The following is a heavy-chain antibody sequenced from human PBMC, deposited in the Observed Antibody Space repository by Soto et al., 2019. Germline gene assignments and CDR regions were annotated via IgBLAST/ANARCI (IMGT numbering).Heavy chain of an antibody. J-gene: IGHJ5*02. Sequence: QVQLVQSGAEVKKPGASVNVSCKTSGYSFSNSGINWVRQAPGQGLEWLGWISGYTGKALYAREFQGRLTMTTDTSASTAYMELGSLKSDDTAVYXXAXXXXVVVLPDSSSLVGNWFDPWGQGTLVTVSS. CDR1: GYSFSNSG. V-gene: IGHV1-18*01. D-gene: IGHD2-8*02. CDR3: AXXXXVVVLPDSSSLVGNWFDP. CDR2: ISGYTGKA.